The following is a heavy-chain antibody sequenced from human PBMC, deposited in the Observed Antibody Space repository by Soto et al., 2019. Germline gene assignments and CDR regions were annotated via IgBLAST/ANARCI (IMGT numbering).Heavy chain of an antibody. CDR1: GGSISSGGYS. Sequence: SETLSLTCAVSGGSISSGGYSWSWIRQPPGKGLEWIGYIYHSGSTYYNPSLKSRVTISVDRSKNQFSLKLSSVTAADTAVYYCARQWGDYFDYWGQGTLVTVSS. V-gene: IGHV4-30-2*01. CDR2: IYHSGST. D-gene: IGHD2-8*01. J-gene: IGHJ4*02. CDR3: ARQWGDYFDY.